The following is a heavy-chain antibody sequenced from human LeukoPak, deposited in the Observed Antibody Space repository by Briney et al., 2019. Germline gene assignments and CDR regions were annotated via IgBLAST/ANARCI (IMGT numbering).Heavy chain of an antibody. CDR2: IIDTGST. D-gene: IGHD7-27*01. CDR1: GDSIRTYY. V-gene: IGHV4-59*01. Sequence: SETLSLTSSVYGDSIRTYYWSWIRRPPGKGLEWIGYIIDTGSTNYKPSLKTRLTMSVDVSKNQISLKLSSVTAADTAVYYCARSSLTGGWFDPWGQGTLVTVSS. CDR3: ARSSLTGGWFDP. J-gene: IGHJ5*02.